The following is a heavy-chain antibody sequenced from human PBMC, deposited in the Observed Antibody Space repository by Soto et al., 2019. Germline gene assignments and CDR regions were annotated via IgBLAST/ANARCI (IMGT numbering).Heavy chain of an antibody. D-gene: IGHD4-17*01. CDR2: INHSGST. J-gene: IGHJ6*02. CDR1: GGSFSGYY. Sequence: QVQLQQWGAGLLKPSETLSLTCAVYGGSFSGYYWSWIRQPPGKGLEWIGEINHSGSTNYNPSLKSRVTISVDTSKNQFSLKLSSVTAADTAVYYCARESAWSGGESLDYGDYVSDSYYYGMDVWGQGTTVTVSS. CDR3: ARESAWSGGESLDYGDYVSDSYYYGMDV. V-gene: IGHV4-34*01.